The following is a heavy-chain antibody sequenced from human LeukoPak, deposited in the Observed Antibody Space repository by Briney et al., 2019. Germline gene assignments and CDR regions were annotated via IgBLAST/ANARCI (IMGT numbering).Heavy chain of an antibody. Sequence: GGSLRLSCAASGFTFSSYGMHWVRQAPGKGLEWVAVTWYDGGTKYYADSVKGRFTISRDNPKNTLYLQMNNLRVEDTALYYCARDEGAAVTLDGYFDYWGQGTLSPSPQ. J-gene: IGHJ4*02. D-gene: IGHD4-17*01. V-gene: IGHV3-33*01. CDR2: TWYDGGTK. CDR3: ARDEGAAVTLDGYFDY. CDR1: GFTFSSYG.